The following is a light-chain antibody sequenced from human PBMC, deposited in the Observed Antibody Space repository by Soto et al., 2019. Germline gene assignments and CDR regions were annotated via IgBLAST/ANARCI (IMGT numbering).Light chain of an antibody. V-gene: IGKV1-5*01. CDR1: QTTNTW. CDR3: QQYISYPYT. CDR2: DAS. Sequence: DIQMPQFPSTLSASVGDRVTITCRASQTTNTWLAWYQQKPWTAPKLLIYDASSLEGGVPSRFSACGSGTEITLTISSLLPNYLATYYFQQYISYPYTFVQGTKVEIK. J-gene: IGKJ2*01.